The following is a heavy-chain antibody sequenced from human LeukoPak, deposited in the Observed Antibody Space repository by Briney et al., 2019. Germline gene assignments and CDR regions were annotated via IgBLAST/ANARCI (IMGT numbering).Heavy chain of an antibody. CDR3: ASGKQGHNWFDP. J-gene: IGHJ5*02. CDR1: GYTFTSYG. CDR2: ISAYNGNT. V-gene: IGHV1-18*01. Sequence: GASVKVSCKASGYTFTSYGISWVRQAPGQGLEWMGWISAYNGNTNYAQKFQGRVTITADESTSTAYMELSSLRSEDTAVYYCASGKQGHNWFDPWGQGTLVTVSS. D-gene: IGHD1-26*01.